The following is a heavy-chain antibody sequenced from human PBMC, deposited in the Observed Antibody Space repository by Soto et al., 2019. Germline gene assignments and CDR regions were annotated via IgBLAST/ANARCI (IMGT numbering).Heavy chain of an antibody. J-gene: IGHJ4*02. V-gene: IGHV3-30-3*01. CDR3: ARTLFRTTVVTPSDS. CDR1: GFTFNIYA. D-gene: IGHD2-21*02. Sequence: QVQLVESGGGVVQPGSSLRLSCAAYGFTFNIYAIHWVRQAPGKGLEWVAVISYEGSNKYYADSVKGRVTISRDNSKNTVDLQMSSLRAEDTAMYYCARTLFRTTVVTPSDSWGQGTLVTVSS. CDR2: ISYEGSNK.